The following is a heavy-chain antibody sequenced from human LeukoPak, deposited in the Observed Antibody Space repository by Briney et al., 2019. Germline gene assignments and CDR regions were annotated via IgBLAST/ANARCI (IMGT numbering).Heavy chain of an antibody. CDR3: ARGGYSYGHDY. D-gene: IGHD5-18*01. CDR1: GFTFGTYW. V-gene: IGHV3-7*01. J-gene: IGHJ4*02. Sequence: GGSLRLSCAASGFTFGTYWMSWVRQAPGKGLEWVAKIKPDGSEKYYVDSVKGRFTISRDKAKNSLYLQMNSLRDEDTAVYYCARGGYSYGHDYWGQGTLVTVSS. CDR2: IKPDGSEK.